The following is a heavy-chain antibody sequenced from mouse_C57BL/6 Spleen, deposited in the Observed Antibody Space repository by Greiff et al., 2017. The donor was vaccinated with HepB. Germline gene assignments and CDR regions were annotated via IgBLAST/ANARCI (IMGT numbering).Heavy chain of an antibody. D-gene: IGHD2-1*01. Sequence: QVQLQQPGAELVRPGTSVKLSCKASGYTFTSYWMHWVKQRPGQGLEWIGVIDPSDSYTNYNQKFKGKATLTVDTSSSTAYMQLSSLTSEDSAVYYCARDGNYEAYWGQGTLVTVSA. CDR1: GYTFTSYW. J-gene: IGHJ3*01. V-gene: IGHV1-59*01. CDR3: ARDGNYEAY. CDR2: IDPSDSYT.